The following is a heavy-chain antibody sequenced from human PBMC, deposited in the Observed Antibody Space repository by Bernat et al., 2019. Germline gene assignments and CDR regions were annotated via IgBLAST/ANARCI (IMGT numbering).Heavy chain of an antibody. CDR3: ARGDTSSSGYYYYGMDV. CDR1: GGSISSSNW. D-gene: IGHD6-6*01. Sequence: QVQLQESGPGLVKPSGTLSLTCAVSGGSISSSNWWSWVRQSPGKGLEWIGEIYHSGSTNYNPSLKSRVTISVDKSKNQFSLKVSSVTAADTAVYYCARGDTSSSGYYYYGMDVWGQGTTVTVSS. J-gene: IGHJ6*02. V-gene: IGHV4-4*02. CDR2: IYHSGST.